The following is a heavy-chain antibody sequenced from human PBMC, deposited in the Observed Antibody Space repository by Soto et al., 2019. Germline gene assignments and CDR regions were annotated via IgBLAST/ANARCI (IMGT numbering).Heavy chain of an antibody. CDR3: TRHHYGKLYYFDY. V-gene: IGHV3-30*03. CDR1: GLAFGDYG. Sequence: PGESLKISCTVSGLAFGDYGMHWVRRAPGKGLEWLAVISYDANEKYYADSVKGRFTISRDNSKNTLYLQINSLRAEDTAVYYCTRHHYGKLYYFDYWGQGTLVTVSS. CDR2: ISYDANEK. J-gene: IGHJ4*02. D-gene: IGHD4-17*01.